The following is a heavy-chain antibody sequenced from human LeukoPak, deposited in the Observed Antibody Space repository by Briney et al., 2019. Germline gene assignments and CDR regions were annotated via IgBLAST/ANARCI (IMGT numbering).Heavy chain of an antibody. CDR3: ARWNYYESSRAFDI. D-gene: IGHD3-22*01. CDR2: IYYSGNT. V-gene: IGHV4-59*01. CDR1: GGSINSYY. J-gene: IGHJ3*02. Sequence: SETLSLTCTVSGGSINSYYWGWIRQPPGKGLEWIGDIYYSGNTNYNPSLKSRVTISVDTSKNHFSLKLNSVTAADTAMYYCARWNYYESSRAFDIWGQGTMVTVSS.